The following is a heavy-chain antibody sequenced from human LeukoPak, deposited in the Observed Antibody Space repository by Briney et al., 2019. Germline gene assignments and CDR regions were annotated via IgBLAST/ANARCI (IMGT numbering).Heavy chain of an antibody. J-gene: IGHJ4*02. Sequence: GGSQRLSCAASGFSFSGHWMNWVRQPPGKGLEWVANIKADGSEKYYVDSVKGRFTISRDDAKRTVDLQMDNLRAEDTAIYYCAYRYNFEYWRQGALVTVSS. CDR1: GFSFSGHW. CDR2: IKADGSEK. CDR3: AYRYNFEY. D-gene: IGHD1-14*01. V-gene: IGHV3-7*05.